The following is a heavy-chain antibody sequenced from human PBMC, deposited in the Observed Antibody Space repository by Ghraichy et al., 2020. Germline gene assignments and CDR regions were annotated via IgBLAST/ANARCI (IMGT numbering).Heavy chain of an antibody. CDR3: ARDKGDSGSPPGGFDI. CDR2: ISAYNGNT. J-gene: IGHJ3*02. D-gene: IGHD1-26*01. V-gene: IGHV1-18*01. Sequence: ASVKVSCKASGYTFTSYGISWVRQAPGQGLEWMGWISAYNGNTNYAQKLQGRVTMTTDTSTSTAYMELRSLRSDDTAVYYCARDKGDSGSPPGGFDIWGQGTMVTVSS. CDR1: GYTFTSYG.